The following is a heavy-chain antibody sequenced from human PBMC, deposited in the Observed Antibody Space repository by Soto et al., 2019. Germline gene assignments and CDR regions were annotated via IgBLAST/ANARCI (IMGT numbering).Heavy chain of an antibody. Sequence: SETLYLTCTVSGGSISSYYWSWIRQPPGKGLEWIGYIYYSGSTNYNPSLKSRVTISVDTSKNQFSLKLSSVTAADTAVYYCARDKRRYSGYDLLRWFDPWGQGTLVTVSS. CDR1: GGSISSYY. V-gene: IGHV4-59*01. CDR3: ARDKRRYSGYDLLRWFDP. CDR2: IYYSGST. J-gene: IGHJ5*02. D-gene: IGHD5-12*01.